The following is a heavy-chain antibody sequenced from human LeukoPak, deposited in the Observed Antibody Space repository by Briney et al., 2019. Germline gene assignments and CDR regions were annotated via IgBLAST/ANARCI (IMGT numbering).Heavy chain of an antibody. V-gene: IGHV4-61*02. J-gene: IGHJ4*02. CDR3: AREGAIYCSSTSCSRSFDY. Sequence: SETLSLTCTVSGDSITSGDYYWSWIRQPAGERLEWIGRVYATGPTDYNPSLWGRGTISVDTSKNQFSLTLSSVTAADTAVYYCAREGAIYCSSTSCSRSFDYWGQGTLVTVSS. D-gene: IGHD2-2*01. CDR2: VYATGPT. CDR1: GDSITSGDYY.